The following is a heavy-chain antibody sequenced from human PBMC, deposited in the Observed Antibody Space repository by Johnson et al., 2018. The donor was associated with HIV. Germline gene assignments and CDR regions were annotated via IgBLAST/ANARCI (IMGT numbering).Heavy chain of an antibody. CDR2: ISYDGSNK. D-gene: IGHD2/OR15-2a*01. J-gene: IGHJ3*02. Sequence: VQLVESGGGVVQPGRSLRLSCAASGFTFSSYAMHWVRQAPGKGLEWVAVISYDGSNKYYADSVKGRFTISRDNSKNTLYLQMNSLRAEDTAVYYCAKDRGTTRAFDIWGQGTMVTVSS. V-gene: IGHV3-30*04. CDR1: GFTFSSYA. CDR3: AKDRGTTRAFDI.